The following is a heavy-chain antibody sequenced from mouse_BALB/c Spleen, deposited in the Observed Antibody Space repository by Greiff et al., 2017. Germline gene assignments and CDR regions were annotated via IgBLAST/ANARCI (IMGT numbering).Heavy chain of an antibody. D-gene: IGHD1-1*01. CDR2: ISYDGSN. CDR3: AREDDYYGSSHGGFAY. J-gene: IGHJ3*01. Sequence: EVKVEESGPGLVKPSQSLSLTCSVTGYSITSGYYWNWIRQFPGNKLEWMGYISYDGSNNYNPSLKNRISITRDTSKNQFFLKLNSVTTEDTATYYCAREDDYYGSSHGGFAYWGQGTLVTVSA. V-gene: IGHV3-6*02. CDR1: GYSITSGYY.